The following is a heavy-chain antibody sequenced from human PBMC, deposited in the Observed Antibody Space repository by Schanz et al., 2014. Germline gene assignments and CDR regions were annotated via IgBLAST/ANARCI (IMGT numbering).Heavy chain of an antibody. D-gene: IGHD5-12*01. CDR3: ARARYTGYDCSGY. J-gene: IGHJ4*02. V-gene: IGHV1-2*02. CDR1: GYSFTEYF. Sequence: QVQLVQSGPAVKKPGASMKVSCLASGYSFTEYFLHWDRQAPGQGLEWMGWINPNSGETNYEQKFKGRVTLTSDTSISTAFMELSGLTSDDTATYFCARARYTGYDCSGYWGQGTLLIVSS. CDR2: INPNSGET.